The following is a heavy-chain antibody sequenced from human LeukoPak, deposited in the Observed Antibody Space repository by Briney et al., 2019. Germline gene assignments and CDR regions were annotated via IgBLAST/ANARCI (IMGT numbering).Heavy chain of an antibody. CDR3: ARLYSAYDPSGFDY. J-gene: IGHJ4*02. Sequence: GASVKVSCKASGYTFTSYGISWVRQAPGQGLEWMGWISAYNGNTNYAQKFQGRVTITADKSTTTAYMDLSSLRSEDTAVYYCARLYSAYDPSGFDYWGQGTLVTVSS. CDR2: ISAYNGNT. V-gene: IGHV1-18*01. D-gene: IGHD5-12*01. CDR1: GYTFTSYG.